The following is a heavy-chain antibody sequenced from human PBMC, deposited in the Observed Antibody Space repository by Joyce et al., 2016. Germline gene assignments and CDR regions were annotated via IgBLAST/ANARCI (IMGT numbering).Heavy chain of an antibody. CDR1: GYTFTSYS. D-gene: IGHD3-3*01. CDR2: NSSYNRNT. J-gene: IGHJ3*02. V-gene: IGHV1-18*01. CDR3: ARGILEVDAFDI. Sequence: QVQLVQSGAEVKKPGASVKVSCTASGYTFTSYSINWVRQAPGQGLEWMGWNSSYNRNTNYEQECQGRVTMTTDTSTSTVYMELRSLRSDDTAVYYCARGILEVDAFDIWGQGTMVTVSS.